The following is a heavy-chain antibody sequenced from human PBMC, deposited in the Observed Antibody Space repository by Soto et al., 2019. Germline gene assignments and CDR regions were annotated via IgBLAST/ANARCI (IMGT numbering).Heavy chain of an antibody. V-gene: IGHV3-66*01. Sequence: EVQLVESGGGLVQPGGSLRLSCAASGFTVSSNYMNWVRQAPGKGLEWVSLIYIGGSTYYADSVKGRFTISRDNSRNTLYLQMNSLRAEDTAVYYCERGTGSTVNYYYLDVWGKGTPVTVSS. CDR3: ERGTGSTVNYYYLDV. J-gene: IGHJ6*03. CDR2: IYIGGST. D-gene: IGHD4-4*01. CDR1: GFTVSSNY.